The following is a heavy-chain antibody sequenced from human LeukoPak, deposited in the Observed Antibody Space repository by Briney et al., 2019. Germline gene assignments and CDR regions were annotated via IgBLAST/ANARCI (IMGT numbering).Heavy chain of an antibody. D-gene: IGHD3-9*01. CDR3: ARRPIYDILTGYSTTFDY. CDR2: INHSGST. V-gene: IGHV4-34*01. CDR1: GFTFSSYS. Sequence: GSLRLSCAASGFTFSSYSMNWVRQAPGKGLEWIGEINHSGSTNYNPSLKSRVTISVDTSKNQFSLKLSSVTAADTAVYYCARRPIYDILTGYSTTFDYWGQGTLVTVSS. J-gene: IGHJ4*02.